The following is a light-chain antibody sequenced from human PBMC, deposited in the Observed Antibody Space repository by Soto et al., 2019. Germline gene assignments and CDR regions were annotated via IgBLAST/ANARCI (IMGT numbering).Light chain of an antibody. Sequence: DIQLTQSPSFLSASVGDRVTITCRASQAMSSSLAWYQQKPAQAPKLLIYASSTLQSGVPSRFSGSGSGTEFTLTISSLQPEDFATYYCQQLNPFSRTFGPGTKLEF. CDR1: QAMSSS. CDR3: QQLNPFSRT. CDR2: ASS. J-gene: IGKJ2*01. V-gene: IGKV1-9*01.